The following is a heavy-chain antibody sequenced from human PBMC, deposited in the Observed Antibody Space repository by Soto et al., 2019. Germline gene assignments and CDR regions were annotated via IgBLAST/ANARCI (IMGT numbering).Heavy chain of an antibody. J-gene: IGHJ6*03. CDR2: IYSGGST. CDR1: GFTVSSNY. D-gene: IGHD3-10*01. Sequence: EVQLVESGGGLVQPGGSLRLSCAASGFTVSSNYMSWVRQAPGKGLEWVSVIYSGGSTYYADSVKGRFTISRHNSKNTLYLQMNSLRAEDTAVYYCAREVRGGISYYMDVWGKGTTVTVSS. CDR3: AREVRGGISYYMDV. V-gene: IGHV3-53*04.